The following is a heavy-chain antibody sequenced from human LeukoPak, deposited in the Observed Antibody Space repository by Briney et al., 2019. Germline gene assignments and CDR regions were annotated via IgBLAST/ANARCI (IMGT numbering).Heavy chain of an antibody. J-gene: IGHJ2*01. CDR3: ARTHSSGWSGSYWYLDL. CDR2: IYTSGST. V-gene: IGHV4-61*02. Sequence: PSQTLSLTCSVSGGSISSGSYYWSWIRQPAGKGLEWIGRIYTSGSTNYNPSLKSRVTISVDTSKNQFSLKLSSVTAADTAVYYCARTHSSGWSGSYWYLDLWGRGTLVTVSS. CDR1: GGSISSGSYY. D-gene: IGHD6-19*01.